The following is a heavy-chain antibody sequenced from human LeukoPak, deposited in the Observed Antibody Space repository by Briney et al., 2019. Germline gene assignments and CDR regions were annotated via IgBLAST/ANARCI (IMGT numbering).Heavy chain of an antibody. J-gene: IGHJ4*02. CDR3: AREGYCSGTSCYNFNY. Sequence: SETLSLTCAVYGGSFSGYYWSWIRQPPGKGLEWIGEINHSGSTNYNPSLKSRVTISVDTSKNQFSLKLSSVTAADTAVYYCAREGYCSGTSCYNFNYWGQGTLVTVSS. CDR2: INHSGST. V-gene: IGHV4-34*01. D-gene: IGHD2-2*02. CDR1: GGSFSGYY.